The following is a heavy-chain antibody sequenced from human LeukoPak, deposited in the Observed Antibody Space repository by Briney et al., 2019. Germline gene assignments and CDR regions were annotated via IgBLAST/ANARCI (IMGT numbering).Heavy chain of an antibody. J-gene: IGHJ4*02. V-gene: IGHV3-74*01. D-gene: IGHD3-9*01. CDR2: INSDGSST. CDR1: GFTFSSYW. CDR3: AKQIYDILIGRDY. Sequence: QPGGSLRLSCAASGFTFSSYWMHWVRQAPGKGLVWVSRINSDGSSTSYADSVKGRFTISRDNSKNTLYLQMNSLRAEDTAVYYCAKQIYDILIGRDYWGQGTLVTVSS.